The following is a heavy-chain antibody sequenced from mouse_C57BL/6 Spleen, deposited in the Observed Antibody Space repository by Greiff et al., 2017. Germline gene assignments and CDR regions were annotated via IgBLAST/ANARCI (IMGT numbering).Heavy chain of an antibody. CDR3: AILPFDY. J-gene: IGHJ2*01. D-gene: IGHD1-1*01. Sequence: QVQLQQSGAELVKPGASVKLSCKASGYTFTSYWMQWVKQRPGQGLEWIGEIDPSDSYTNYNQKFKGKATLTVDTSSSTAYMQLSSLTSEDSAVYYCAILPFDYWGQGTTLTVSS. CDR1: GYTFTSYW. CDR2: IDPSDSYT. V-gene: IGHV1-50*01.